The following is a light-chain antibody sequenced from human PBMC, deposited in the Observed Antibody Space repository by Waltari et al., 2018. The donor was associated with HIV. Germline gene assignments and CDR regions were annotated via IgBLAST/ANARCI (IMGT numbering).Light chain of an antibody. Sequence: DIQITQSPPSLSASVGQRVTIPCRASQTVRSSLAWYQQRPGKAPKSLVYGATKLQTEVPSRFSAGGSGANFCLTICSLKPEDFATYICQQYYTFPRTFGRGTRVDMK. CDR3: QQYYTFPRT. V-gene: IGKV1D-16*01. CDR2: GAT. CDR1: QTVRSS. J-gene: IGKJ1*01.